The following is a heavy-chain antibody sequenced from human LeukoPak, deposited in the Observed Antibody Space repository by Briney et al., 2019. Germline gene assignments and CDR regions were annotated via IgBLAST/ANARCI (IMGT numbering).Heavy chain of an antibody. J-gene: IGHJ4*02. CDR3: AKDRAAMPTYYFDY. D-gene: IGHD2-2*01. Sequence: GGALRLSCEASGFTFSRYGMHGVRRAPGKGLEWVAVISFDGSDKYYADSVSGRFTISRDNSKNTLYVQMNSLRAEDTAVYYCAKDRAAMPTYYFDYWGQGALVTVSS. CDR2: ISFDGSDK. V-gene: IGHV3-30*18. CDR1: GFTFSRYG.